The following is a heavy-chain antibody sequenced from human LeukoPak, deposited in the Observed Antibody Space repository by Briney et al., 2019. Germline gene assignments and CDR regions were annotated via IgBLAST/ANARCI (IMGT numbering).Heavy chain of an antibody. Sequence: SVKVSCKASGGTFSSYAISWVRPAPGQGLEWMGGIIPIFGTANYAQKFQGRVTITTDQSTSTAYMELSSLRSEDTAVYYCARQSIVVVPAADTCYYYYYMDVWGKGTTVTVSS. J-gene: IGHJ6*03. D-gene: IGHD2-2*01. CDR2: IIPIFGTA. CDR1: GGTFSSYA. V-gene: IGHV1-69*05. CDR3: ARQSIVVVPAADTCYYYYYMDV.